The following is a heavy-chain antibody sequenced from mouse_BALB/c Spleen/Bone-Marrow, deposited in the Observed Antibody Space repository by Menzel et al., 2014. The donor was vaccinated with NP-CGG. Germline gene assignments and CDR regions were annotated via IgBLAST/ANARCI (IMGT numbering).Heavy chain of an antibody. Sequence: EVQRVESGGGLVQAGGSLKLSCAASGFDFRRYWMSWVRQAPGKGLEWIGEINPESSTINYTPSLKGKYIISRDNAKNTLYLQMSKVRSEDTALYYCARLGYYGYFVDWGQGTTLTVSS. J-gene: IGHJ2*01. CDR3: ARLGYYGYFVD. V-gene: IGHV4-1*02. D-gene: IGHD1-1*01. CDR1: GFDFRRYW. CDR2: INPESSTI.